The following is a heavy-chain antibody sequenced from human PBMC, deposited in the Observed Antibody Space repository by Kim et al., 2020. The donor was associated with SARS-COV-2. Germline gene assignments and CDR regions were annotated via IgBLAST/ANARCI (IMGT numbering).Heavy chain of an antibody. D-gene: IGHD5-18*01. Sequence: SETLSLTCTVSGGSINSGDYYWSWIRQPPGKGLEWIGYIYYSGTTYYNPSLRSRVSISVDTSKNQLSLKLSSVTAVDTAVYYCAREGAQLRYFDYWGQG. V-gene: IGHV4-30-4*01. CDR3: AREGAQLRYFDY. CDR1: GGSINSGDYY. CDR2: IYYSGTT. J-gene: IGHJ4*02.